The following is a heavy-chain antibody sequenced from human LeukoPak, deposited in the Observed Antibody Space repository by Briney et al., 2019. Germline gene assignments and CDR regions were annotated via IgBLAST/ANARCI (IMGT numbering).Heavy chain of an antibody. V-gene: IGHV3-21*01. CDR3: ARIPAKGTGY. CDR2: ISSSSSYI. J-gene: IGHJ4*02. Sequence: GGSLRLSCAASGFTFSSYSMNWVRQAPGKGLEWVSSISSSSSYIYYADSVKGRFTISRDNAKDSLYLQMNSLRAEDTAVYYCARIPAKGTGYWGQGTLVTVSS. CDR1: GFTFSSYS. D-gene: IGHD1-1*01.